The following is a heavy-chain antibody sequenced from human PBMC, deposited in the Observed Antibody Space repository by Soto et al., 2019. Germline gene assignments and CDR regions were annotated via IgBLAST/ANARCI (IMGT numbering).Heavy chain of an antibody. V-gene: IGHV3-21*01. CDR1: GFTFSSYS. J-gene: IGHJ5*02. D-gene: IGHD3-3*01. CDR2: ISSSSSYI. CDR3: ARGPPHTYDFWSGCWFDP. Sequence: GGSLRLSCAASGFTFSSYSMNWVRQAPGKGLEWVSSISSSSSYIYYADSVKGRFTISRDNAKNSLYLQMNSLRAEDTAVYYCARGPPHTYDFWSGCWFDPWGQGTLVTVSS.